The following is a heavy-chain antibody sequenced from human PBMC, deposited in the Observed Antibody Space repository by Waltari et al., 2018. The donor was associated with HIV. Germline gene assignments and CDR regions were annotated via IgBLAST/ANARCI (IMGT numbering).Heavy chain of an antibody. CDR1: GFTFEYYW. CDR3: TRLNYHFDF. Sequence: EVRLVESGGGLVQPGGSLRLSCVASGFTFEYYWMSWVRQGPGKGVEWVANIKLDGDEKNYVDSVKGRFTISRDDGKNSLYLQMNSLRAEDTAVYYCTRLNYHFDFWGRGTLVAVSS. J-gene: IGHJ4*02. V-gene: IGHV3-7*01. D-gene: IGHD3-10*01. CDR2: IKLDGDEK.